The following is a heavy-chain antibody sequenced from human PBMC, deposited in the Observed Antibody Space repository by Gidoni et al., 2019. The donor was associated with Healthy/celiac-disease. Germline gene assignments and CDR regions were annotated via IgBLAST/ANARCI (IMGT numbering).Heavy chain of an antibody. D-gene: IGHD3-16*01. CDR2: ISWNSGSI. Sequence: EVQLVESGGGLVQPGRSLRLSCAASGFTFDDYAMHWVRQAPGKGLEWVSGISWNSGSIGYADSVKGRFTISRDNAKNSLYLQMNSLRTEDTALYYCAKDHLAVMGDGGVDYWGQGTLVTVSS. J-gene: IGHJ4*02. V-gene: IGHV3-9*01. CDR1: GFTFDDYA. CDR3: AKDHLAVMGDGGVDY.